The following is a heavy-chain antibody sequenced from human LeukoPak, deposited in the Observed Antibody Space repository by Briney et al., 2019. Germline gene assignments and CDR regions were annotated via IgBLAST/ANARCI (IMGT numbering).Heavy chain of an antibody. CDR3: ARSPGSSGYYYFPYYFDY. V-gene: IGHV4-59*01. J-gene: IGHJ4*02. D-gene: IGHD3-22*01. CDR2: IYYSGST. Sequence: SETLSLTCTVSGGSISSYYWSWIRQPPGKGLEWIGYIYYSGSTNYNPSLKSRVTISVDTSKNQFSLKLSSVTAADTAVYYCARSPGSSGYYYFPYYFDYWGQGTLVTVSS. CDR1: GGSISSYY.